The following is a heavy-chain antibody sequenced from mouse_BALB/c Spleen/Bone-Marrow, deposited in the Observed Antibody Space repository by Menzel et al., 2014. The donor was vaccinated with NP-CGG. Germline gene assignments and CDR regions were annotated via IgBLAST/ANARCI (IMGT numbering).Heavy chain of an antibody. J-gene: IGHJ2*01. CDR3: TREEYGNSYYFDY. D-gene: IGHD2-1*01. Sequence: VQGVESGAELVRPGASVTLSCKASGYTFTDYEMHWVKQTPVHGLEWIGAIDPETGGTAYNQKFKGKATLTADKSSSTAYMELRSLTSEDSAVYYCTREEYGNSYYFDYWGQGTTLTVSS. V-gene: IGHV1-15*01. CDR1: GYTFTDYE. CDR2: IDPETGGT.